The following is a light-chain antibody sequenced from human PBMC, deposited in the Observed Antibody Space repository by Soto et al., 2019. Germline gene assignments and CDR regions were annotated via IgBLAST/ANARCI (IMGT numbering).Light chain of an antibody. J-gene: IGLJ1*01. CDR3: QVCHSSNDHCV. CDR2: DDS. V-gene: IGLV3-21*02. Sequence: SYELTQPPSVSVAPAQTGPRITCGGDNIGSQSVHWYQQRPNQAPVLVVYDDSDRPSGIPERFSGSNSGNTATLTISRVEAGDEADFYCQVCHSSNDHCVFGSGTKVTVL. CDR1: NIGSQS.